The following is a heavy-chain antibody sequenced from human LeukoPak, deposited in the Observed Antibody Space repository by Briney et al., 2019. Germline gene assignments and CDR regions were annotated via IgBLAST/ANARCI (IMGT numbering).Heavy chain of an antibody. D-gene: IGHD2-2*01. CDR3: ARDLGCTSSSCYANFDY. CDR1: GGSLSSSSFY. V-gene: IGHV4-39*07. CDR2: IYYSGST. J-gene: IGHJ4*02. Sequence: PSETLSLTCTVSGGSLSSSSFYWGWIRQSPVRGLEWIGSIYYSGSTYYNPSLKSRLTISVDTSKNQFSLRLTSVTAADTAIYYCARDLGCTSSSCYANFDYWGQGTLVTVSS.